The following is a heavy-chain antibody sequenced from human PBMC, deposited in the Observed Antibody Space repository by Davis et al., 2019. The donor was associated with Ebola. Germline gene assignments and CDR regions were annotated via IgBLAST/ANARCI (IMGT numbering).Heavy chain of an antibody. CDR2: IWYDGSNK. CDR1: GFTFSSYG. Sequence: PGGSLRLSCAASGFTFSSYGMHWVRQAPGKGLEWVAVIWYDGSNKYYADSVKGRFTISRDNSKNTLYLQMNSLRAEDTAVYYCARGDYGDYGDYFDYWGQGTLVTVSS. J-gene: IGHJ4*02. V-gene: IGHV3-33*01. D-gene: IGHD4-17*01. CDR3: ARGDYGDYGDYFDY.